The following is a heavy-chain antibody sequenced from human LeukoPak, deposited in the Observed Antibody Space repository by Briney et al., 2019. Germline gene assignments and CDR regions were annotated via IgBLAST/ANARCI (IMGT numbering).Heavy chain of an antibody. V-gene: IGHV4-30-4*07. CDR2: IYYSGST. D-gene: IGHD3-16*01. Sequence: SETLSLTCAVSGGSISSGGYSWSWIRQPPGKGLEWIGYIYYSGSTYYNPSLKSRVTISVDTSKNQFSLKLSSVTAADTAVYYCARGRLTRGFVGAFGPWGQGTLVTVSS. CDR1: GGSISSGGYS. J-gene: IGHJ5*02. CDR3: ARGRLTRGFVGAFGP.